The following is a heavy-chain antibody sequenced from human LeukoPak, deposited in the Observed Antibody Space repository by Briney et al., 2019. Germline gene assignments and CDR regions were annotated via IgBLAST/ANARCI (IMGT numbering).Heavy chain of an antibody. Sequence: KASETLSLTCAVSGGSISSSNWWSWVRQPPGKGLEWIGEIYHSGSTNYNPSLKSRVTISVDKSKNQFSLKLSSVTAADTAVYYCARVLGEGVPAAEYYYYYGMDVWGQGTTVTVPS. CDR2: IYHSGST. CDR1: GGSISSSNW. D-gene: IGHD2-2*01. CDR3: ARVLGEGVPAAEYYYYYGMDV. V-gene: IGHV4-4*02. J-gene: IGHJ6*02.